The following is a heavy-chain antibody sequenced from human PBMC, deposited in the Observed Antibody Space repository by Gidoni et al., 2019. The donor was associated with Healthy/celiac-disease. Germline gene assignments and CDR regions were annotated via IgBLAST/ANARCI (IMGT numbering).Heavy chain of an antibody. CDR2: IYYSGST. D-gene: IGHD2-21*01. CDR3: ARQPLWGATPYYFDY. V-gene: IGHV4-39*01. Sequence: QLQLQESGPGLVKPSETLSLTCTVSGGSISSSSYYWGWIRQPPGKGLEWIGSIYYSGSTYYNPSLKSRVTISVDTSKNQFSLKLSSVTAADTAVYYCARQPLWGATPYYFDYWGQGTLVTVSS. J-gene: IGHJ4*02. CDR1: GGSISSSSYY.